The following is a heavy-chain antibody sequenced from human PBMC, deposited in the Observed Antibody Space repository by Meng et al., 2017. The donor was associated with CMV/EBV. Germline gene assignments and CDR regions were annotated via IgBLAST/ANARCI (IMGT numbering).Heavy chain of an antibody. D-gene: IGHD2-2*01. CDR2: IIPIFGTA. CDR3: ASGPERWYQPRRNWFDP. V-gene: IGHV1-69*05. CDR1: GGTFSSYA. J-gene: IGHJ5*02. Sequence: SVKVSCKASGGTFSSYAISWVRQAPGQGLEWMGGIIPIFGTANYAQKFQGRVTITTDESTSTAYMELSSLRSEDTAVYYCASGPERWYQPRRNWFDPWGQGALVTVSS.